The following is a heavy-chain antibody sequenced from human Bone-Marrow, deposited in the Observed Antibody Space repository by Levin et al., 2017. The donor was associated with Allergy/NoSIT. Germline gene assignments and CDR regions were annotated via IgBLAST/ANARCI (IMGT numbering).Heavy chain of an antibody. D-gene: IGHD3-16*01. V-gene: IGHV3-33*01. CDR3: ARSDGRLLYWGFDY. Sequence: GESLKISCAASGFTFSSYGMHWVRQAPGKGLEWVAVIWYDGSNKYYADSVKGRFTISRDNSKNTLYLQMNSLRAEDTAVYYCARSDGRLLYWGFDYWGQGTLVTVSS. CDR2: IWYDGSNK. CDR1: GFTFSSYG. J-gene: IGHJ4*02.